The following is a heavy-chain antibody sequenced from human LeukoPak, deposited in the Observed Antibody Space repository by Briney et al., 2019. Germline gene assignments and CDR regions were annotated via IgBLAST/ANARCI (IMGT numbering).Heavy chain of an antibody. CDR1: GFTFSDYY. CDR2: ISSSGSTI. CDR3: ASGNYYYYYMDV. V-gene: IGHV3-11*04. Sequence: GWSLRLSCAASGFTFSDYYMSWIRQAPGKGLEWVSYISSSGSTIYYADSVKGRFTISRDNAKNSLYLQMNSLRAEDTAVYYCASGNYYYYYMDVWGKGTTVTVSS. J-gene: IGHJ6*03. D-gene: IGHD2-15*01.